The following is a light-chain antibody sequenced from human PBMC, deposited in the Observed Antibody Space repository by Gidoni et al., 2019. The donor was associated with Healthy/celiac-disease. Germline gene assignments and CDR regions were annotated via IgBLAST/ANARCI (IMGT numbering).Light chain of an antibody. CDR1: QSISSY. CDR2: AAS. J-gene: IGKJ1*01. CDR3: QPSYSTPPT. V-gene: IGKV1-39*01. Sequence: DIQMTQSPSSLSASVRDRVTITCRASQSISSYLNWYQQKPGKAPKLLIYAASSLQSGVPSRFSGSGSWTDFTLTISILQPEDFATYYCQPSYSTPPTFGQGTKVEIK.